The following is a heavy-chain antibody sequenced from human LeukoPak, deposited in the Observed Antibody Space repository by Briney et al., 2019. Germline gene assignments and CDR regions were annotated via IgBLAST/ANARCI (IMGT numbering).Heavy chain of an antibody. Sequence: QPGGSLRLSCAASGFTFSSYWMHWVRQAPGKGLVWVSRINSDGSSTSYADSVKGRFTISRDNAKNTLYLQMNSLRAEDTAVYYCARVGGSSGWHFAYWGQGTLVTVSS. CDR2: INSDGSST. CDR3: ARVGGSSGWHFAY. D-gene: IGHD6-19*01. V-gene: IGHV3-74*01. CDR1: GFTFSSYW. J-gene: IGHJ4*02.